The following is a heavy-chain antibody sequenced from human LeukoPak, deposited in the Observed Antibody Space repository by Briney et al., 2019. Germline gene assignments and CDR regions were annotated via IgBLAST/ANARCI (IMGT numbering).Heavy chain of an antibody. D-gene: IGHD1-26*01. V-gene: IGHV3-30*02. J-gene: IGHJ3*02. CDR2: IRYDGSNK. CDR3: AKVELPNDAFDI. CDR1: GFTFSSYG. Sequence: GGSLRLSCAASGFTFSSYGMHWVRQAPGKGLEWVAFIRYDGSNKYYADSVKGRFTISRDNSKNTLYLQMNSLRAEDTAVYYCAKVELPNDAFDIWGKGKMVTVFS.